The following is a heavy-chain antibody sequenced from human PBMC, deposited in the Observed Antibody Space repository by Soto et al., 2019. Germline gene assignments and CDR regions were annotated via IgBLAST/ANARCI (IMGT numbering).Heavy chain of an antibody. CDR3: ARRRGYCSGGSCYFDYYYYGMDV. CDR2: IIPIFGTA. V-gene: IGHV1-69*01. D-gene: IGHD2-15*01. J-gene: IGHJ6*02. Sequence: QVQLVQSGAEVKKPGSSVKVSCKASGGTFSSYAISWVRQAPGQGLEWMGGIIPIFGTANYAQKFQGRVTITADESTSTVYMELSSLRSEDTAVYYCARRRGYCSGGSCYFDYYYYGMDVWGQGTTVTVSS. CDR1: GGTFSSYA.